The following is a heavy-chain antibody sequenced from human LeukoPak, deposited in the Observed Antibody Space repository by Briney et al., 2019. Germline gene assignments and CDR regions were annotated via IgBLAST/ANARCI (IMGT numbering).Heavy chain of an antibody. CDR1: GFTFSGFA. Sequence: GGTLRLSRAASGFTFSGFAMHCVRQASGKGLEWVGRIRSKANSYATAYAASVKGRFTISRDDSKNTAYLQMNSLKTEDAAVYYCTSPSSDYWGQGTLVTVSS. CDR2: IRSKANSYAT. J-gene: IGHJ4*02. CDR3: TSPSSDY. V-gene: IGHV3-73*01.